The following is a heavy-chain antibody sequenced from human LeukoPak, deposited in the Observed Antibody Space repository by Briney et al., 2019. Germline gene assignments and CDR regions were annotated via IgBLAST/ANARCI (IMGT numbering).Heavy chain of an antibody. CDR3: ARDRGYYDSSGHYGKGGWFDP. CDR2: IYYSGST. J-gene: IGHJ5*02. Sequence: SETLSLTCSVSGDSISSYYWSWIRQPPGKGLEWIGYIYYSGSTNYNPSLKSRVTISVDTSKNQFSLKLSSVTAADTAVYYCARDRGYYDSSGHYGKGGWFDPWGQGTLVTVSS. V-gene: IGHV4-59*01. CDR1: GDSISSYY. D-gene: IGHD3-22*01.